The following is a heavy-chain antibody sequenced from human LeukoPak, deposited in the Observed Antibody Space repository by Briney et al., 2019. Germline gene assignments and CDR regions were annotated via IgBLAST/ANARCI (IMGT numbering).Heavy chain of an antibody. CDR3: ARVGWGYYYDSSGPIDY. Sequence: GGSLRLSCAASGFTFSSHNINWVRQSPGHGLECVSSISGTCSDIYYADSVKGRFTISRDNAKNSLYLQVNSLRAEDTAVYYCARVGWGYYYDSSGPIDYWGQGTLVTVSS. CDR1: GFTFSSHN. J-gene: IGHJ4*02. D-gene: IGHD3-22*01. V-gene: IGHV3-21*01. CDR2: ISGTCSDI.